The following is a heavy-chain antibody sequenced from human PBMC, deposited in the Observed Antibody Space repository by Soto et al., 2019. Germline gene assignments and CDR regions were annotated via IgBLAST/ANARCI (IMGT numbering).Heavy chain of an antibody. V-gene: IGHV3-66*01. CDR2: IYSGGST. CDR1: GFTVSSNY. D-gene: IGHD6-6*01. J-gene: IGHJ4*02. Sequence: ESGGGLVQPGGSLRLSCAASGFTVSSNYMSWVRQAPGKGLEWVSVIYSGGSTYYADSVKGRFTISRDNSKNTLYLQMNSLRAEDTAVYYCARSEGPARPRVYWGQGTLVTVSS. CDR3: ARSEGPARPRVY.